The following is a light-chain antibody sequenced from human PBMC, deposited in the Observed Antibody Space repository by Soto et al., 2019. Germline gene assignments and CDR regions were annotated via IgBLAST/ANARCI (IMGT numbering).Light chain of an antibody. CDR2: GAS. Sequence: EIVLTQSPATLSVSPGERVTLSCRASQSVDINLAWYQQKPGQAPRLLIYGASTRATDMPGTFSGRGSGTEFTLTISSLRPEYFAVYYWQQYRIWPRTCGQGTKVEIK. CDR1: QSVDIN. J-gene: IGKJ1*01. CDR3: QQYRIWPRT. V-gene: IGKV3-15*01.